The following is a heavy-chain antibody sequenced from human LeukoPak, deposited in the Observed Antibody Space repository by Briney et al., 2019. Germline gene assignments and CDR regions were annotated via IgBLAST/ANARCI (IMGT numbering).Heavy chain of an antibody. D-gene: IGHD3-22*01. CDR1: GGSISSYY. V-gene: IGHV4-59*08. Sequence: NPSETLSLTCTVSGGSISSYYWSWIRQPPGKGLEWIGYIYYSGSTNYNPSLKSRVTISVDTSKNQFSLKLSSVTAADTAVYYCARHLTVSWGLDDYYDSSGNKGYYYYGMDVWGQGTTVTVSS. CDR3: ARHLTVSWGLDDYYDSSGNKGYYYYGMDV. CDR2: IYYSGST. J-gene: IGHJ6*02.